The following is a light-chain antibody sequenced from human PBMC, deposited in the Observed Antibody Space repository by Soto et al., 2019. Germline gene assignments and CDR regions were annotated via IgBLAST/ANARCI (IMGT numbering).Light chain of an antibody. CDR1: QSVSSN. Sequence: EIVVTQSLDTLSLSPGERATLSCLASQSVSSNLAWYQQKPGQAPRLLIYGASTRATGIPARFSGSGSGTEFTLTISSLQSEDFAVYYCQQYNNWPLTFGGGTKVDIK. J-gene: IGKJ4*01. CDR2: GAS. CDR3: QQYNNWPLT. V-gene: IGKV3D-15*01.